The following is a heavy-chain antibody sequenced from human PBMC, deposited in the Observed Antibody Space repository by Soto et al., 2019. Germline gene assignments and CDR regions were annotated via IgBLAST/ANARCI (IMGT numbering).Heavy chain of an antibody. D-gene: IGHD6-19*01. Sequence: EVQLLESGGGLVQPGGSLRLSCAASGFTFSSYAMSWVRQAPGKGLEWVSGISGSGGSTYYADSVKGRFTISRDNSKKTLYLQMNSLRAEDTAVYYCAKWGRTNQWLARGYYFDYWGQGTLVTVSS. CDR1: GFTFSSYA. J-gene: IGHJ4*02. V-gene: IGHV3-23*01. CDR3: AKWGRTNQWLARGYYFDY. CDR2: ISGSGGST.